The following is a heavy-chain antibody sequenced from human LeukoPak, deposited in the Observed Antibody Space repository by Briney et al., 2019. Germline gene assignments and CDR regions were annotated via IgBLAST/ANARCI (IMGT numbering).Heavy chain of an antibody. Sequence: GASVTVSCTASGYTFTSYYMHWVRQAPGQGLEWMGIINPSGGSTSYAQKFQGRVTMTRDTSTSTVYMELSSLRSEDTAVYYCAREYRYKAYYYYGMDVWGQGTTVTVSS. CDR1: GYTFTSYY. CDR3: AREYRYKAYYYYGMDV. D-gene: IGHD5-18*01. J-gene: IGHJ6*02. CDR2: INPSGGST. V-gene: IGHV1-46*01.